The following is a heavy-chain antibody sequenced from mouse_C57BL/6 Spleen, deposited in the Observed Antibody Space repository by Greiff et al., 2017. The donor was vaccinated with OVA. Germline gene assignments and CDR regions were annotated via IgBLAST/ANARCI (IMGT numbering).Heavy chain of an antibody. V-gene: IGHV1-18*01. CDR1: GYTFTDYN. Sequence: EVQGVESGPELVKPGASVKIPCKASGYTFTDYNMDWVKQSHGKSLEWIGDINPNNGGTIYNQKFKGKATLTVDKSSSTAYMELRSLTSEDTAVYYCARGPLITTVVAPYYFDYWGQGTTLTVSS. D-gene: IGHD1-1*01. J-gene: IGHJ2*01. CDR3: ARGPLITTVVAPYYFDY. CDR2: INPNNGGT.